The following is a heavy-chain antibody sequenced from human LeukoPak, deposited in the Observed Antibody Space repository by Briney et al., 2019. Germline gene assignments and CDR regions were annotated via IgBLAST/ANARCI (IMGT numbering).Heavy chain of an antibody. J-gene: IGHJ4*02. CDR3: ARERAVVFDY. CDR2: IYHSGST. CDR1: GGSISSSNW. V-gene: IGHV4-4*02. Sequence: PSETLSLTCAVSGGSISSSNWWSWVRQPPGKGLEWIGEIYHSGSTNYNPSLKSRVTISVDKSKDQFSLKLSSVTAAYTAVYYGARERAVVFDYWGQGPLVTVSS. D-gene: IGHD6-19*01.